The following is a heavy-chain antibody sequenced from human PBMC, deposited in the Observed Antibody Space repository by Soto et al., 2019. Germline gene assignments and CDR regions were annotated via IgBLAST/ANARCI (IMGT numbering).Heavy chain of an antibody. CDR1: GYTFTGYY. CDR2: INPNNGDT. J-gene: IGHJ4*02. Sequence: QVQLVQSGAEVKKPGASVKVSCKASGYTFTGYYMHWVRQAPGQGLEWMGWINPNNGDTNYAQEFQCRVTMTRDTSISTAYMELSRLRSDDTTLYYCARARTYYYATSASDYWGQGTLVTVSS. D-gene: IGHD3-22*01. CDR3: ARARTYYYATSASDY. V-gene: IGHV1-2*02.